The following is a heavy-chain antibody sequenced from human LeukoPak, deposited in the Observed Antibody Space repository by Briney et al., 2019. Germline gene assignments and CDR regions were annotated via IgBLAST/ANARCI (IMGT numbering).Heavy chain of an antibody. CDR1: GGSISSYY. CDR3: ARASGYSYGYGNWFDP. Sequence: SETLSLTCTVSGGSISSYYWSWIRQPPGKGLEWIGYIYYSGSTNYNPSLKSRVTISVDTSKNQFSLKLSSATAADTAVYYCARASGYSYGYGNWFDPWGQGTLVTVSS. D-gene: IGHD5-18*01. CDR2: IYYSGST. J-gene: IGHJ5*02. V-gene: IGHV4-59*01.